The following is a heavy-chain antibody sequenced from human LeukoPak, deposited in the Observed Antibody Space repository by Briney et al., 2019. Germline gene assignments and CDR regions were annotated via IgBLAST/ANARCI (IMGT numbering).Heavy chain of an antibody. CDR3: ARDSWSRITMVRGVLYGMDV. Sequence: GRSLRLSCAASGFTFSSYAMHWVRQAPGKGLEWVAVISYDGSNKYYADSVKGRFTISRDNSKNTLYLQMNSLRAEDTAVYYCARDSWSRITMVRGVLYGMDVWGQGTTVTVSS. J-gene: IGHJ6*02. D-gene: IGHD3-10*01. V-gene: IGHV3-30*04. CDR1: GFTFSSYA. CDR2: ISYDGSNK.